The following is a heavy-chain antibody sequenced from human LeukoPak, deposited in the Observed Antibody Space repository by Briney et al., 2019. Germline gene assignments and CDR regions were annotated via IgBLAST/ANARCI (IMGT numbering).Heavy chain of an antibody. CDR3: ARRGGSYYDG. J-gene: IGHJ4*02. CDR1: GGSFSGYY. CDR2: INHSGST. Sequence: PSETLSLTCAVYGGSFSGYYWSWIRQPPGKGLEWIGEINHSGSTNYNPSLKSRVTISVDTSKNQFSLKLSSVTAADTAVYYCARRGGSYYDGWGQGTLVTVSS. D-gene: IGHD1-26*01. V-gene: IGHV4-34*01.